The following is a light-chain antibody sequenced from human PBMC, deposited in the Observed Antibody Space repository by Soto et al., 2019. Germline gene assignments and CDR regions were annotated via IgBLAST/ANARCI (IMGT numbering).Light chain of an antibody. CDR3: QQYGSSLPVT. CDR2: AAS. CDR1: QSLTNNY. J-gene: IGKJ4*01. V-gene: IGKV3-20*01. Sequence: EIVLTQSPGTLSLSPGERATLSCRASQSLTNNYLAWYQQKPGQAPRLLIYAASSRATGIPDRFSGSESETDFTLTISRLEPEDFPVYYCQQYGSSLPVTFGGGTNVEIK.